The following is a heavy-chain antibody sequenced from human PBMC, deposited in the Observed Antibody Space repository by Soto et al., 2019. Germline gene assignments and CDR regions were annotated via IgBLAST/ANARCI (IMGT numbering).Heavy chain of an antibody. CDR1: GYTFTSYD. D-gene: IGHD2-8*01. CDR3: ARELSYCTKGVCYIGADYYYDGMDV. Sequence: QVQLVQSGAEVKKPGASVKVSCKASGYTFTSYDINWVRQATGQGLEWMGWMNPNSGNTGYAQKLQGRVTMARNTSISTAYMELSSLRSEDTAVYYCARELSYCTKGVCYIGADYYYDGMDVWGQGTTVTVSS. J-gene: IGHJ6*02. CDR2: MNPNSGNT. V-gene: IGHV1-8*01.